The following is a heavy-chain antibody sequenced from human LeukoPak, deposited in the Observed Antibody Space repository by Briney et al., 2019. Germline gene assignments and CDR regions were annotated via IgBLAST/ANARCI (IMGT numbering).Heavy chain of an antibody. J-gene: IGHJ4*02. CDR2: ISAYNGNT. V-gene: IGHV1-18*01. D-gene: IGHD2-2*01. CDR3: ARDWGYCSSTSCYLV. CDR1: GYTFTSYG. Sequence: ASVKVSCKASGYTFTSYGISWVRQAPGQGPEWMGWISAYNGNTNYAQKLQGRVTMTTDTSTGTAYMELRSLRSDDTAVYYCARDWGYCSSTSCYLVWGQGTLVTVSS.